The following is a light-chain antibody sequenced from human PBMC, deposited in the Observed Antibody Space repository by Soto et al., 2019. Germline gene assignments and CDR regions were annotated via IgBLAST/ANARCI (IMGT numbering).Light chain of an antibody. CDR3: QQYGSSPWT. CDR2: GAS. J-gene: IGKJ1*01. CDR1: QSVSSSY. Sequence: EIVLTQSPGTLSLSQGEGATLSCRASQSVSSSYFAWYQQKPGQAPRLLIYGASSRATGIPDRFSGSGSGTDVTLTISRLEPEDFAVYYCQQYGSSPWTFGQETKVETK. V-gene: IGKV3-20*01.